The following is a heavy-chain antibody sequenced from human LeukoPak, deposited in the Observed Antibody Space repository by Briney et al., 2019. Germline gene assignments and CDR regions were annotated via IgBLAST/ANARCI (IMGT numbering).Heavy chain of an antibody. J-gene: IGHJ5*02. CDR3: AKDRFLLFGPQGWFDP. CDR1: GFTFSSYA. D-gene: IGHD3-10*01. Sequence: GGSLRLSCAASGFTFSSYAMSWVRQAPGKGLEWVSAISGSGGSTYYADSVKGRFTISRDNSKNTLYLQMNSLRAEDTVVYYCAKDRFLLFGPQGWFDPWGQGTLVTVSS. V-gene: IGHV3-23*01. CDR2: ISGSGGST.